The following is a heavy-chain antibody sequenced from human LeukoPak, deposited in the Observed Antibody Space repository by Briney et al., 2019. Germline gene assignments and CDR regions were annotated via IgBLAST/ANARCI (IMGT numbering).Heavy chain of an antibody. V-gene: IGHV4-59*08. Sequence: SETLSLTCTVSGGSISSYYWSWIRQPPGKGLEWIGYIYYSGSTNYNPSLKSRVTISVDTSKNQFSLKLGSVTAADTAVYYCARHIYRRWLPSGIDYWGQGTLVTVSS. D-gene: IGHD5-24*01. J-gene: IGHJ4*02. CDR3: ARHIYRRWLPSGIDY. CDR1: GGSISSYY. CDR2: IYYSGST.